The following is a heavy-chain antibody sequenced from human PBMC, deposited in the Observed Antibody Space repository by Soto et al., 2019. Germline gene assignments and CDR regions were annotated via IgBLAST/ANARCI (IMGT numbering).Heavy chain of an antibody. CDR1: GGTFSSYT. Sequence: QVQLVQSGAEVKKPGSSVKVSCKASGGTFSSYTISWVRQAPGQGLEWMGRIIPILGIANYAQKFQGRVTITADKSTSTGYMPLSSLRAEDTAVYCYAIVGGGGPDPWGPGTLVTVSS. V-gene: IGHV1-69*02. CDR3: AIVGGGGPDP. J-gene: IGHJ5*02. D-gene: IGHD2-15*01. CDR2: IIPILGIA.